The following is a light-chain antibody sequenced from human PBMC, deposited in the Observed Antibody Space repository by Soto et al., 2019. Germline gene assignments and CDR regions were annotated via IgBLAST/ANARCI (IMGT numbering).Light chain of an antibody. J-gene: IGKJ1*01. V-gene: IGKV3-20*01. CDR2: GAS. Sequence: EIVFTQSPGTLSLSPGERATLSCRASHSVSSSFLAWYQQKPGQPPRLLIYGASSRATGIPDRFSGSGSGTDFTLTISRLEPEDFAVYYCHQYGSSPRTFGQGTKVDIK. CDR3: HQYGSSPRT. CDR1: HSVSSSF.